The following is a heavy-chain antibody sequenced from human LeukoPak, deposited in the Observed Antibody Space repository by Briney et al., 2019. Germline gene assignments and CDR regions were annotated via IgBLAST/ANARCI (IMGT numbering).Heavy chain of an antibody. D-gene: IGHD4-17*01. CDR2: ISSSSYYI. V-gene: IGHV3-21*01. CDR3: ARDSFYASTVPRGYFDY. CDR1: GFTFSSYS. J-gene: IGHJ4*02. Sequence: GGSLRLSCAASGFTFSSYSMNWVRQAPGKGLEWVSSISSSSYYIYYADSVKGRFTISRDNAKNSLYLQMNSLRAEDTAVYYCARDSFYASTVPRGYFDYWGQGTLVTVSS.